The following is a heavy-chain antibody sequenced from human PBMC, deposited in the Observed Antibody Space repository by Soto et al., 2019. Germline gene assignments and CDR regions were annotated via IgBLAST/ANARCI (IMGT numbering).Heavy chain of an antibody. D-gene: IGHD6-19*01. Sequence: QLQLQESGPGLVKPSETLSLTCTVSGGSISSSSYYWGWIRQPPGKGLEWIGSIYYSGSTYYNPSLKSRVTISVDTSKNQFSLKLSSVTAADTAVYYCARLAQWPYLFDYWGQGTLVTVSS. CDR1: GGSISSSSYY. CDR2: IYYSGST. V-gene: IGHV4-39*01. J-gene: IGHJ4*02. CDR3: ARLAQWPYLFDY.